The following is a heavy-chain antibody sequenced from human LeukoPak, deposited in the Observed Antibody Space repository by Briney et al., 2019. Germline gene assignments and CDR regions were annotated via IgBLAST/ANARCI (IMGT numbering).Heavy chain of an antibody. CDR1: GYTFTSYG. Sequence: ASVKVSCKASGYTFTSYGISWVRQAPGQGLEWMGWISAYNGNTNYAQKLQGRVTMTTDTSTSTAYMELRSLRSNDTAVYYCARDTLAAAGSIFDYWGQGTLVTVSS. CDR3: ARDTLAAAGSIFDY. V-gene: IGHV1-18*01. D-gene: IGHD6-13*01. J-gene: IGHJ4*02. CDR2: ISAYNGNT.